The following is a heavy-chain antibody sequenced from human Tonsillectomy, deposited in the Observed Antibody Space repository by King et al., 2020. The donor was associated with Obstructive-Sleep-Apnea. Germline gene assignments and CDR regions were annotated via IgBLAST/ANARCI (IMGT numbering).Heavy chain of an antibody. V-gene: IGHV3-30*02. J-gene: IGHJ4*02. CDR1: GFSFRTYG. CDR2: IRFDERSK. CDR3: ATLGAYYDSSGRYHRGPFDY. Sequence: QLVQSGGGVVQPGESLRLSCAASGFSFRTYGMNWVRQAPGKGLEWVAFIRFDERSKYYVDSVKGRFTVSRDNSKNSLYLQMNSLRPEDTAVYYCATLGAYYDSSGRYHRGPFDYWGQGTLVIVSS. D-gene: IGHD3-22*01.